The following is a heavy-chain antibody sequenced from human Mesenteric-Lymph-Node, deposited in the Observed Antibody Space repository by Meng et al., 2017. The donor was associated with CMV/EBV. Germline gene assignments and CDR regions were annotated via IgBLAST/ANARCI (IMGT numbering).Heavy chain of an antibody. J-gene: IGHJ4*02. D-gene: IGHD3-9*01. CDR2: INPNTGNP. V-gene: IGHV7-4-1*02. CDR1: FTRYG. Sequence: FTRYGISWVRQAPGHGLEWMGWINPNTGNPTYAQGFTGRFVFSLDTSVSTAYLQISSLKAEDTAVYYCARERDKYYDILTGYYQFDYWGQGNLVTVSS. CDR3: ARERDKYYDILTGYYQFDY.